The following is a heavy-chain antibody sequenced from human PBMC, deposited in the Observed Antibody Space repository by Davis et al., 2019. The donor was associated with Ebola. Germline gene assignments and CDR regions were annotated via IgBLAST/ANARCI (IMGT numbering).Heavy chain of an antibody. V-gene: IGHV3-30*18. Sequence: GESLKISCAASGFTFRSYGMHWVRQAPGKGLEWVAVISYDGSKKYYADSVKGRFTISRDNFKNTVELQMNSLRPEDTSLYYCAKGIVVAADGSPWFDPWGQGTQVTVSS. J-gene: IGHJ5*02. CDR1: GFTFRSYG. D-gene: IGHD2-15*01. CDR2: ISYDGSKK. CDR3: AKGIVVAADGSPWFDP.